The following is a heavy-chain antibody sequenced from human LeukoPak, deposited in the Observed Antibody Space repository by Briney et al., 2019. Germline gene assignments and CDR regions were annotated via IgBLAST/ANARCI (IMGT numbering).Heavy chain of an antibody. Sequence: ASAKVSCKASGYTFTDYYMHWVRQAPGQGLEWLGWINPNSGGTNYAQKFQGRVTMTGDTSISTAYMELSRLRSDDTAVYYCAREYYDSSAYNQEAIDYWGQGTLVTVSS. V-gene: IGHV1-2*02. D-gene: IGHD3-22*01. CDR1: GYTFTDYY. CDR3: AREYYDSSAYNQEAIDY. J-gene: IGHJ4*02. CDR2: INPNSGGT.